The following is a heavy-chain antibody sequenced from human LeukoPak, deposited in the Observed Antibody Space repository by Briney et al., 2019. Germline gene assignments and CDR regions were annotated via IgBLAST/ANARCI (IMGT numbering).Heavy chain of an antibody. CDR2: IYHSGST. D-gene: IGHD6-19*01. V-gene: IGHV4-38-2*02. J-gene: IGHJ4*02. CDR3: ARVATLIAVAGNFDY. CDR1: GYSISSGYY. Sequence: PSETLSLTCTVSGYSISSGYYWGWIRQPPGEGLEWIGSIYHSGSTYYNPSLKSRVTISVDTSKNQFSLKLSSVTAADTAVYYCARVATLIAVAGNFDYWGQGTLVTVSS.